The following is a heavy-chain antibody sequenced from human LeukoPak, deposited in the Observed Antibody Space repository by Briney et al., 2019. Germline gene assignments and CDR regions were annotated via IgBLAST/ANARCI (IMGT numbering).Heavy chain of an antibody. CDR3: ARDLGPGQYYYYYIDV. CDR2: IKQDGSEK. V-gene: IGHV3-7*01. J-gene: IGHJ6*03. CDR1: EFTFSSYW. Sequence: GGSLRLSCAASEFTFSSYWMSWVRQAPGKGLEWVANIKQDGSEKYYVDSVKGRFTISRDNAKNSLYLQMNSLRAENTAVYYCARDLGPGQYYYYYIDVWGKGTTVTVSS.